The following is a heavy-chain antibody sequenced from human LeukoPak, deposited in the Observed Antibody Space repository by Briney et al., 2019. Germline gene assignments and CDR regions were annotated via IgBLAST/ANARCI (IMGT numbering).Heavy chain of an antibody. CDR2: IYYSGST. CDR1: GGSISSYY. V-gene: IGHV4-59*08. CDR3: ARLGSGSYRD. J-gene: IGHJ4*02. D-gene: IGHD1-26*01. Sequence: SETLSLTCSVSGGSISSYYWSWIRQPPGKGLEWIGYIYYSGSTNYNPSLKSRVTVSVDTSKNLFSLRLSSVTAADTAVYYCARLGSGSYRDWGQGTLVTVSS.